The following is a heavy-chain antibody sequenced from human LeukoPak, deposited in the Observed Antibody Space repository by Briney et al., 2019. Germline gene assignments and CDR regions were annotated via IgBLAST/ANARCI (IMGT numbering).Heavy chain of an antibody. Sequence: APVRLPCKASVCTLSSYAVSWVRRAAGHGLEWMGRISPILGIANYAQKFPGRVTITADKSTSTAYMELSSLRSEDTAVSYCARRLIGYYDSSGYYLDYYGMDVWGQGTTVTVSS. J-gene: IGHJ6*02. V-gene: IGHV1-69*04. D-gene: IGHD3-22*01. CDR1: VCTLSSYA. CDR3: ARRLIGYYDSSGYYLDYYGMDV. CDR2: ISPILGIA.